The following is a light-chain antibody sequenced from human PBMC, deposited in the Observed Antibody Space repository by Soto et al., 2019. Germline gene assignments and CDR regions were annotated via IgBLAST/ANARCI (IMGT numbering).Light chain of an antibody. Sequence: EIWLTQYPGTLSLSPGERATLSCGAGQSVSSRYLAWYQQKPGQAPRLLIYVASNRAAGIPDRFSGSGSGTDFTLTINSLETEDFAVYFGQQRSNWHTITFGQGTRLEIK. CDR3: QQRSNWHTIT. CDR1: QSVSSRY. J-gene: IGKJ5*01. CDR2: VAS. V-gene: IGKV3D-20*02.